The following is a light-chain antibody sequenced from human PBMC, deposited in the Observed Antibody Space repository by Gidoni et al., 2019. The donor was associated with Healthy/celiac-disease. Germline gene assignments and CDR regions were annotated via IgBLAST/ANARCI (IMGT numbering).Light chain of an antibody. J-gene: IGKJ5*01. Sequence: EFVLTQSPATLSLSPGERATLSCRASQSVSSYLAWYQQKPGQAPRLLIYDASNRATGIPARFRGSGSGTDFTLTISSLEPEDFAVYYCQQRSNWPPSFGQGTRLEIK. CDR3: QQRSNWPPS. V-gene: IGKV3-11*01. CDR2: DAS. CDR1: QSVSSY.